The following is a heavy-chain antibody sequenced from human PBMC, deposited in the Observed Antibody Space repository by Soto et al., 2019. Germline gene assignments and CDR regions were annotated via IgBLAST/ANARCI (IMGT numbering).Heavy chain of an antibody. Sequence: QVQLQQWGAGLLKPSETLSLTCAVYGGSFSGYYWSWIRQPPGKGLEWIGEINHSGSTNYNPSLKSRVTISVDTSKNQFSLKLSSVTAADTAVYYCARSRSSDEKNYYYYYMDVWGKGTTVTVSS. CDR2: INHSGST. CDR1: GGSFSGYY. J-gene: IGHJ6*03. D-gene: IGHD3-16*02. V-gene: IGHV4-34*01. CDR3: ARSRSSDEKNYYYYYMDV.